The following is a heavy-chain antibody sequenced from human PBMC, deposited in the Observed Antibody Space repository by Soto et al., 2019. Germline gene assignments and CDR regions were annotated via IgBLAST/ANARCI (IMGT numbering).Heavy chain of an antibody. J-gene: IGHJ4*02. CDR3: ARDRYAYGSGSTTGY. CDR2: IVHILGVP. V-gene: IGHV1-69*08. D-gene: IGHD3-10*01. CDR1: GGTFSSYT. Sequence: QVQLVQSGAEVKKPGSSVKVSCKASGGTFSSYTVSWVRQAPGQGLEWMGRIVHILGVPNYAQRLQGRVTITADKGTNTAYMELSSLIYEDTAEYYCARDRYAYGSGSTTGYWGQGTLVTVSS.